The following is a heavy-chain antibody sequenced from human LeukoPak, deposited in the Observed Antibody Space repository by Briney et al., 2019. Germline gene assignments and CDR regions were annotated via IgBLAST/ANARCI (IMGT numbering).Heavy chain of an antibody. V-gene: IGHV3-30-3*01. CDR2: ISYDGNNK. CDR1: GFTFSSYA. CDR3: ARDLYSSGWYDY. J-gene: IGHJ4*02. D-gene: IGHD6-19*01. Sequence: GGSLRLSCAASGFTFSSYAMHWVRQAPGKGLEWVAVISYDGNNKYYADSVKGRFTISRDNSKNTLYLQMNSLRAEDTAVYYCARDLYSSGWYDYWGQGTLVTVSS.